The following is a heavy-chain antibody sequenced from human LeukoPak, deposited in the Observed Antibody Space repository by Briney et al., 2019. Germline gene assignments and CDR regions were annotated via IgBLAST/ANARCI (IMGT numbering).Heavy chain of an antibody. CDR3: ARDPYYYDSSGYLLGNSYYFDY. D-gene: IGHD3-22*01. Sequence: GRSLRPSCAASGFTFSSYAMHWVRQAPGKGLEWVAVISYDGSNKYYADSVKGRFTISRDNSKNTLYLQMNSLRAEDTAVYYCARDPYYYDSSGYLLGNSYYFDYWGQGTLVTVSS. V-gene: IGHV3-30*04. CDR1: GFTFSSYA. CDR2: ISYDGSNK. J-gene: IGHJ4*02.